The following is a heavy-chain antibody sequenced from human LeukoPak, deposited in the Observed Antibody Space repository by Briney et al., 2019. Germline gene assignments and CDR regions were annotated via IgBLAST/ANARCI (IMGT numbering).Heavy chain of an antibody. J-gene: IGHJ4*02. CDR2: IYTSGST. CDR1: GGSISSSSYY. D-gene: IGHD4/OR15-4a*01. V-gene: IGHV4-61*05. CDR3: ARSNYDIDY. Sequence: SETLSLTCTVSGGSISSSSYYWGWIRQPPGKGLEWIGRIYTSGSTNYNPSLKSRVTMSVDTSKNQFSLKLSPVTAADTAVYYCARSNYDIDYWGQGTLVTVSS.